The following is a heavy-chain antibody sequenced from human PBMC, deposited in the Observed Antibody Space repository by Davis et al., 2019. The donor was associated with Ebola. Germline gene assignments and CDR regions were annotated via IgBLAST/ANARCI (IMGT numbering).Heavy chain of an antibody. D-gene: IGHD6-6*01. CDR2: ISSSGSTI. J-gene: IGHJ4*02. CDR1: GFTFSDYY. Sequence: GESLKISCAASGFTFSDYYMSWIRQAPGKGLEWVSYISSSGSTIYYADSVKGRFTISRDNAKNSLYLQMNNLRAEDTAVYYCARDPYSSSSEFDYWGQGTLVTVSS. V-gene: IGHV3-11*04. CDR3: ARDPYSSSSEFDY.